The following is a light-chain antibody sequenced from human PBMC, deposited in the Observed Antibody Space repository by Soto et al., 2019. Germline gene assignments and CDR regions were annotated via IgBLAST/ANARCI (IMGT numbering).Light chain of an antibody. CDR3: QDRGNWPIFT. CDR2: DAS. J-gene: IGKJ4*01. CDR1: QSPSGY. V-gene: IGKV3-11*01. Sequence: EIVLTQSPATLSLSLGERATLSCRASQSPSGYLAWYQQRPGQAPRLLIYDASHRATGIPARFTGSGSGTDFTLIISRLEPEDSAVYYCQDRGNWPIFTFGGGTKVDIK.